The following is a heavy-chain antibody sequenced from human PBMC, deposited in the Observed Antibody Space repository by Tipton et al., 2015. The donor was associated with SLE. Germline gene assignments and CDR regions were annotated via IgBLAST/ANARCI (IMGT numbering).Heavy chain of an antibody. Sequence: QSGAEVKKPGASVKVSCKASGYTFTSYGISWVRQAPGQGLEWMGWISAYNGNTNYAQKLQGRVTMTTDTSTSTAYMELRSLRSDDTAVYYCAREAISYYYYYGMDVWGQGTTVTVSS. J-gene: IGHJ6*02. CDR3: AREAISYYYYYGMDV. D-gene: IGHD2-2*01. V-gene: IGHV1-18*01. CDR2: ISAYNGNT. CDR1: GYTFTSYG.